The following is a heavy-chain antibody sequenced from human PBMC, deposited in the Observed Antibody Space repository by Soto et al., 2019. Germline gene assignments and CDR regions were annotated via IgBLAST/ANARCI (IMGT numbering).Heavy chain of an antibody. Sequence: GESLKISCKGSGYSFTSYWISWVRQMPGKGLEWMGRIDPSDSYTNYSPSFQGHVTISADKSISTAYLQWSSLKASDTAMYYCARQDATFAVPAAIDNWFDPWGQGTLVTVSS. J-gene: IGHJ5*02. V-gene: IGHV5-10-1*01. D-gene: IGHD2-2*02. CDR1: GYSFTSYW. CDR2: IDPSDSYT. CDR3: ARQDATFAVPAAIDNWFDP.